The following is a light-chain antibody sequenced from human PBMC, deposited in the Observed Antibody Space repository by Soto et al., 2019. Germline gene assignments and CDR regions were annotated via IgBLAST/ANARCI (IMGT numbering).Light chain of an antibody. CDR2: DAS. V-gene: IGKV3-20*01. CDR3: HQYGTSPRT. Sequence: EIVFTQSPGTLPFSPGERATLPCRASQSVSNNYLAWYQQKPGQAPRLIYDASGRATGIPDRFSGSGSGTDFTLAISRLEPEDFAVYYCHQYGTSPRTFGQGTKVDIK. CDR1: QSVSNNY. J-gene: IGKJ1*01.